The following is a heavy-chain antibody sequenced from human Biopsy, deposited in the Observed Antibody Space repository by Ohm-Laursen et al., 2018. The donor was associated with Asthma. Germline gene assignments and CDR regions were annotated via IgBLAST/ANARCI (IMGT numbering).Heavy chain of an antibody. CDR3: ARTYYDFLTGQVKDVFGV. V-gene: IGHV1-3*04. Sequence: EASVKVSCKASGYNLISFAIHWVRQAPGQRLEWMGWVNTGNGDTKYSQKFQGRVTITRDTSASTAYMELRSLRSEDTATYYCARTYYDFLTGQVKDVFGVWGQGTMVTVSS. CDR2: VNTGNGDT. D-gene: IGHD3-9*01. J-gene: IGHJ3*01. CDR1: GYNLISFA.